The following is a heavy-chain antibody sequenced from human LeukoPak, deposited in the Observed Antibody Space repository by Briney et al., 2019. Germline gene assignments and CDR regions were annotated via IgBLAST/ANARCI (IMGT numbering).Heavy chain of an antibody. J-gene: IGHJ3*02. CDR3: AKGGYSYGDDAFDI. CDR2: IYYSGST. V-gene: IGHV4-59*01. CDR1: GGSISSYY. D-gene: IGHD5-18*01. Sequence: SETLSLTCTVSGGSISSYYWSWIRQPPGKGLEWIGYIYYSGSTNYNPSLKSRVTISVDTSKNQFSLKLSSVTAADTAVYYCAKGGYSYGDDAFDIWGQGTMVSVSS.